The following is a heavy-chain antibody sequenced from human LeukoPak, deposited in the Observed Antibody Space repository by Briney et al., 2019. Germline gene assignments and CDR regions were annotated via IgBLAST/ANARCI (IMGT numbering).Heavy chain of an antibody. Sequence: SETLYLTCTVYGGPFSGYFWTRIRQPPGKGLEWIGEISHAGSTNYNPSLKSRVTISVDTSKNQFSLKLNSMTAADTAVYYCARGDVAARLQTWGQGTLVTVSS. CDR3: ARGDVAARLQT. J-gene: IGHJ4*02. D-gene: IGHD6-6*01. CDR1: GGPFSGYF. V-gene: IGHV4-34*01. CDR2: ISHAGST.